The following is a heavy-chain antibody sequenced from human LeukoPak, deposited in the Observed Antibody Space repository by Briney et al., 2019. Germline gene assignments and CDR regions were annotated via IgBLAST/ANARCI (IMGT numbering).Heavy chain of an antibody. V-gene: IGHV3-21*01. CDR3: ASAPESVGDSSGMLDVDAFDI. D-gene: IGHD3-22*01. J-gene: IGHJ3*02. CDR1: GFTFSSYA. CDR2: ISSSSSYI. Sequence: KSGGSLRLSCAASGFTFSSYAMHWVRQAPGKGLEWVSSISSSSSYIYYADSVKGRFTISRDNAKNSLYLQMNSLRAEDTAVYYCASAPESVGDSSGMLDVDAFDIWGQGTMVTVSS.